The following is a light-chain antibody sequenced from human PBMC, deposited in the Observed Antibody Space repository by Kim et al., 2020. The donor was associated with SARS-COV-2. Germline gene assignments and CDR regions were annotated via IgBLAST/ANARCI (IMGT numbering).Light chain of an antibody. V-gene: IGKV3-20*01. J-gene: IGKJ1*01. CDR2: GAS. CDR1: QSVSSSY. Sequence: EIVLTQSPGTLSLSPGERATLSCRASQSVSSSYLAWYQQKPGQAPRLLIYGASSRATGIPDRFRGSGSGTDFTLTISRLEPEDFAVYSCQRYVGHLSTFVEGTTMDIK. CDR3: QRYVGHLST.